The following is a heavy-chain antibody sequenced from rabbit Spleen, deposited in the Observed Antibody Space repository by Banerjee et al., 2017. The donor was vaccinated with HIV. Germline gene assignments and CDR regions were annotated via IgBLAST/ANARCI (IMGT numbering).Heavy chain of an antibody. J-gene: IGHJ4*01. CDR1: GFSFSSGFP. CDR2: IYAGSSGST. D-gene: IGHD4-2*01. V-gene: IGHV1S40*01. CDR3: ARGADYAGDGYAL. Sequence: QSLEESGGGLVKPGASLTLTCKTSGFSFSSGFPLCWVRQAPGKGLEWIACIYAGSSGSTYYASWAKGRFTISKTSSTTVTLQMTSLTAADTATYFCARGADYAGDGYALWGPGTLVTFS.